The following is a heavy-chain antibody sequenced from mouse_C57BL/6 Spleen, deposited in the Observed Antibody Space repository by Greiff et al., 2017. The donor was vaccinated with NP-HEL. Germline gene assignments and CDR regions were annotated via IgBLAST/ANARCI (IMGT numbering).Heavy chain of an antibody. D-gene: IGHD1-1*01. CDR3: TTGYYYGSGRYYYAMDY. CDR2: IDPEDGDT. V-gene: IGHV14-1*01. Sequence: VQLQQSGAELVRPGASVKLSCTASGFNIKDYYMHWVKQRPEQGLEWIGRIDPEDGDTEYAPKFQGKATMTADTSSNTAYLQLSSLTSEDTAVYYCTTGYYYGSGRYYYAMDYWGQGTSVTVSS. J-gene: IGHJ4*01. CDR1: GFNIKDYY.